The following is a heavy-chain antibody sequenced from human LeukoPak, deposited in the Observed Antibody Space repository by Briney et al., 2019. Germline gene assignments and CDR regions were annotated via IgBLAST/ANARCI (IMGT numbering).Heavy chain of an antibody. V-gene: IGHV3-15*01. Sequence: PGGSLRLSCAASGFTFSGYYMSWIRQAPGKGLEWLGRIKRQSDGGTSDYAAPVKGRITVSRDDSRNTLFLQMNSLKSEDTAVYYCATGRHYFGLWGQGTLVTVSS. CDR2: IKRQSDGGTS. CDR1: GFTFSGYY. CDR3: ATGRHYFGL. J-gene: IGHJ4*02.